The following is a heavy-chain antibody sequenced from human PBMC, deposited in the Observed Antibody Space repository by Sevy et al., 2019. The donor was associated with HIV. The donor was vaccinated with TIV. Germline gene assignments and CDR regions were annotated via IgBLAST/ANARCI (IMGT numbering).Heavy chain of an antibody. V-gene: IGHV3-30*03. J-gene: IGHJ6*02. CDR2: ISYDGSNK. D-gene: IGHD2-15*01. CDR1: GFTFSSYG. CDR3: AAMVAATPGGGNYYYYGMDV. Sequence: GGSLRLSCAASGFTFSSYGMHWVRQAPGKGLEWVAVISYDGSNKYYADSAKGRFTISRDNSKNTLYLQMNSLRAEDTAVYYCAAMVAATPGGGNYYYYGMDVWGQGTTVTVSS.